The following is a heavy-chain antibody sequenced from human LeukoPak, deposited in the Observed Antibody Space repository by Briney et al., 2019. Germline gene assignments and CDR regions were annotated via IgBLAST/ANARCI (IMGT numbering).Heavy chain of an antibody. Sequence: ASVKVSCKASGYTFTGYYMHWVRQAPGQGLEWMGWINPNSGGTNYAQKFQGRVTMTRNTSISTAYMELSSLRSEDTAVYYCARGAKYYYGSGSYYRIFWFDPWGQGTLVTVSS. J-gene: IGHJ5*02. CDR2: INPNSGGT. D-gene: IGHD3-10*01. CDR1: GYTFTGYY. CDR3: ARGAKYYYGSGSYYRIFWFDP. V-gene: IGHV1-2*02.